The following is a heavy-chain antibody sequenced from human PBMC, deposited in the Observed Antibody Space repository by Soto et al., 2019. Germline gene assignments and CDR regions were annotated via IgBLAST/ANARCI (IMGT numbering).Heavy chain of an antibody. CDR3: ARVQWREFYYYYMDG. V-gene: IGHV4-31*03. D-gene: IGHD6-19*01. CDR1: GGSISSGGYY. Sequence: SETLSLTCTVSGGSISSGGYYWSWIRQHPGKGLEWIGYIYYSGSTYYNPSLKSRVTISVDTSKNQFSLKLSSVTAADTAVYYCARVQWREFYYYYMDGWGKGTTVTVSS. J-gene: IGHJ6*03. CDR2: IYYSGST.